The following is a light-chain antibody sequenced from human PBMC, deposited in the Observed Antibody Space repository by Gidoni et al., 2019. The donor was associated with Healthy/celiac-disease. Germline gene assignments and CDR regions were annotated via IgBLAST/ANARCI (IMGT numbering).Light chain of an antibody. V-gene: IGKV3-15*01. CDR1: QSVSSN. CDR2: GAS. J-gene: IGKJ4*01. Sequence: ELVMKQSPATLSVSPGERATLPCRASQSVSSNLAWYQQKPGQAPRLLIYGASTRATGIPARFSGSGSGTEFTLTISSLQSEDFAVYYCQQYNNWPPVTFXGXTKVEIK. CDR3: QQYNNWPPVT.